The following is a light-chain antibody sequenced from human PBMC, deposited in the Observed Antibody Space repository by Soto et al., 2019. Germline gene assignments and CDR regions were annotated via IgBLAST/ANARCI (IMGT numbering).Light chain of an antibody. J-gene: IGKJ5*01. Sequence: EIVMRQSPATLSVSPGERVTLSCRASQNILSNLAWYQQKPGRAPRLLIYGASTRATGIPAGFSGSGSGTEFTLTISGLQSEDFAVYYCQQYNNWPITFGQGTRLEIK. CDR1: QNILSN. CDR2: GAS. CDR3: QQYNNWPIT. V-gene: IGKV3-15*01.